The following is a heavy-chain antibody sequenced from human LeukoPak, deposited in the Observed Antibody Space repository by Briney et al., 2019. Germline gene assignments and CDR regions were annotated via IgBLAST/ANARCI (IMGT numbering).Heavy chain of an antibody. Sequence: GGSLRLSCAASRFTFGSYAMSWVRQAPGKGLEWVSGISGSGGSTYYADSVKGRFTLSRDNSKNTLYLQMNSLRAEDTAVYYCAKSGYSSGWPYYFDFWGQGTLVTVSS. CDR1: RFTFGSYA. CDR2: ISGSGGST. V-gene: IGHV3-23*01. D-gene: IGHD6-19*01. CDR3: AKSGYSSGWPYYFDF. J-gene: IGHJ4*02.